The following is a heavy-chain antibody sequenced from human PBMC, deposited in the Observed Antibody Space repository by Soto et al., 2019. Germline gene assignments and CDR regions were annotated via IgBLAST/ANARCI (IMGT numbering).Heavy chain of an antibody. CDR3: ARSKGYFDWRTYWYFDL. CDR2: INHSGST. CDR1: GGSFSGYY. V-gene: IGHV4-34*01. Sequence: SETLSLTCAVYGGSFSGYYWSWIRQPPGKGLEWIGEINHSGSTNYNPSLKSRVTISVDTSKNQFSLKLSSVTAADTSVYYCARSKGYFDWRTYWYFDLWGRGT. J-gene: IGHJ2*01. D-gene: IGHD3-9*01.